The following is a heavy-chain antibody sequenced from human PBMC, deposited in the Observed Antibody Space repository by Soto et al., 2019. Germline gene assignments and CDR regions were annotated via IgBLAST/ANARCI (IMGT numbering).Heavy chain of an antibody. CDR1: GASINSANNY. V-gene: IGHV4-31*03. D-gene: IGHD3-9*01. J-gene: IGHJ4*02. CDR2: ISYTGKT. Sequence: QVQLQESGPGLVKPSQTLSLTCSVSGASINSANNYWSWIRQLPGKGLEWIWFISYTGKTYYNPPLKSRVTISVDTSENQFSLNLTSVAAADTAVYYCARTTYNDLFISDFWGQGTLVTVSS. CDR3: ARTTYNDLFISDF.